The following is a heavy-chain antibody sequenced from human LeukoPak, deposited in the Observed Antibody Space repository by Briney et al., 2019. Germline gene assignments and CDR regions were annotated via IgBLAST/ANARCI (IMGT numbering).Heavy chain of an antibody. D-gene: IGHD3-9*01. J-gene: IGHJ6*02. CDR1: GFTFSSYS. V-gene: IGHV3-21*01. CDR3: ARQRGYDILTGSYGMDV. CDR2: ISSSSSYI. Sequence: KSGGSLRLSCAASGFTFSSYSMNWVRQAPGKRLEWVSSISSSSSYIYYADSVKGRFTISRDNAKNSLYLQMNSLRAEDTAVYYCARQRGYDILTGSYGMDVWGQGTTVTVSS.